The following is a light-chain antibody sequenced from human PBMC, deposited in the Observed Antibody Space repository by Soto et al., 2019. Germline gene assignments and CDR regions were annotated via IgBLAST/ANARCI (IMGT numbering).Light chain of an antibody. CDR3: SSYGSSGTSV. J-gene: IGLJ1*01. CDR2: EVS. CDR1: SSDVGGYNY. V-gene: IGLV2-14*01. Sequence: QSALTQPASVSGSPGQSITISCTGTSSDVGGYNYVSWYQQRPGKVPKLIIFEVSNRPSGVSNRFSGSKSGNTASLTISGLQAEDEAYYYCSSYGSSGTSVFGTGTKLTVL.